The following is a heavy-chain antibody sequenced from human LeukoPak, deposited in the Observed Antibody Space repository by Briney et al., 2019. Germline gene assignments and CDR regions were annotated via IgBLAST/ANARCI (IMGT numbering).Heavy chain of an antibody. CDR1: GYTFTSYV. J-gene: IGHJ5*01. V-gene: IGHV1-8*02. CDR3: ARESGLTDNWLDS. D-gene: IGHD5-12*01. CDR2: MNPNSGNT. Sequence: GPVKVSCKASGYTFTSYVINWVRQATGKGLEWMGWMNPNSGNTGYAQKFQGRVTMTRNTSISTVYMELSSLGSDDTAVYYCARESGLTDNWLDSWGQGTLVIVSS.